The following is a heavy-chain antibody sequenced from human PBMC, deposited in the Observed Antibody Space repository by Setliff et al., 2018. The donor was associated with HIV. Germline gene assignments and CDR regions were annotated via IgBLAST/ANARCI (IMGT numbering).Heavy chain of an antibody. J-gene: IGHJ3*02. V-gene: IGHV1-2*06. CDR3: MANIAATITYAFDI. D-gene: IGHD6-13*01. CDR1: GYTFTGYY. Sequence: ASVKVSCKTSGYTFTGYYIHWVRQAPGQGLEWMGRINPNSGDTNYAQKFQGRVTMTRDTSISTAYMDLSGLRSDDTAVYYCMANIAATITYAFDIWGQGTMVTV. CDR2: INPNSGDT.